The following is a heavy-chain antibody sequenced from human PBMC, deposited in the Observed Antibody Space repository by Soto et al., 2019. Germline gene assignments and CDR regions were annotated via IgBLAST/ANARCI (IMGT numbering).Heavy chain of an antibody. CDR3: ARGTPRTGGAIR. CDR2: INHSGST. V-gene: IGHV4-34*01. J-gene: IGHJ4*02. D-gene: IGHD3-16*02. CDR1: GGSFSGYY. Sequence: SETLSLTCAVYGGSFSGYYWIWIRQPPGKGLEWIGEINHSGSTNYNPSLKSRVTISVDTSKNQFSLKLSSVTAADTAVYYCARGTPRTGGAIRWGQGTLVTVSS.